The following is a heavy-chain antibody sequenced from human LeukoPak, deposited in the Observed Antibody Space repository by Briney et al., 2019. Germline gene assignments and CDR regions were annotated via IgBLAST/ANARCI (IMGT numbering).Heavy chain of an antibody. J-gene: IGHJ4*02. Sequence: SETLSLTCTVSGASIFSYYWNWLRQPPGQGLEWIGYIHYSGTTNYNPSLKSRVSISIDTSKSQFSLKLTSATAADTAIYYCATGRSIRYFDYWGQGTLLSVSS. CDR3: ATGRSIRYFDY. D-gene: IGHD4-17*01. CDR1: GASIFSYY. V-gene: IGHV4-59*08. CDR2: IHYSGTT.